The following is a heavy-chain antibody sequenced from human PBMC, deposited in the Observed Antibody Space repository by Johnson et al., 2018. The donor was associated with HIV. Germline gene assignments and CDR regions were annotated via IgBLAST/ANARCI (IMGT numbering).Heavy chain of an antibody. J-gene: IGHJ3*02. CDR1: GFTFSSYG. V-gene: IGHV3-30*18. CDR2: ISYDGGNK. CDR3: AKWSIVGATFSDAFDI. D-gene: IGHD1-26*01. Sequence: LVESGGGLVQPGGSLRLSCAASGFTFSSYGMHWVRQAPGKGLEWVAVISYDGGNKYYVDSVKGRFTISRDNSKNTLYLQMNSLRAEDTAVYYCAKWSIVGATFSDAFDIWGQGTMVTVSS.